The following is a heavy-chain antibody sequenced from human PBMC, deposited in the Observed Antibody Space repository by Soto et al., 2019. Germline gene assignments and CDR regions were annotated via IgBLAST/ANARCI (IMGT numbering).Heavy chain of an antibody. CDR1: GFTFSSYA. D-gene: IGHD1-26*01. CDR3: ARDFGSLGATIDY. CDR2: ISYDGSNN. V-gene: IGHV3-30-3*01. J-gene: IGHJ4*02. Sequence: PGGSLRLSCAASGFTFSSYAMHWVRQAPGKGLEWVAVISYDGSNNYYADSVKGRFTISRDNSKNTLYLQMNSLRAEDTAVYYCARDFGSLGATIDYWGQGTQVTVSS.